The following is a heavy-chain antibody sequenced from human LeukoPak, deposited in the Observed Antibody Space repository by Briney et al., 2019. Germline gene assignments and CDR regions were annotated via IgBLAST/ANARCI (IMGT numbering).Heavy chain of an antibody. CDR3: AKEAHDYGGNFFDY. CDR1: GFTFSSYS. D-gene: IGHD4-23*01. Sequence: GRSLRLSCVASGFTFSSYSMHWVRQAPGKGLEWVAVISYDGSNKYYADSVKGRFTISRDNSKNTLYLQMSSLRAEDTAVYYCAKEAHDYGGNFFDYWGQGTLVTVSS. V-gene: IGHV3-30-3*01. J-gene: IGHJ4*02. CDR2: ISYDGSNK.